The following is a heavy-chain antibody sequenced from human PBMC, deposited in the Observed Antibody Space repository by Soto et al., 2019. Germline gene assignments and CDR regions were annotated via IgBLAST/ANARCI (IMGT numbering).Heavy chain of an antibody. CDR2: IYYSGST. CDR1: GGSISSGDYY. Sequence: QVQLQESGPGLVKPSQTLSLTCTVSGGSISSGDYYWSWIRQPPGKGLEWIGYIYYSGSTYSNPSLKRRVTIAVDTSMNQFSLKLSSVTAADTAVYYCGREGPSYDSSGVFDYWGQGTLVTFSS. J-gene: IGHJ4*02. V-gene: IGHV4-30-4*01. D-gene: IGHD3-22*01. CDR3: GREGPSYDSSGVFDY.